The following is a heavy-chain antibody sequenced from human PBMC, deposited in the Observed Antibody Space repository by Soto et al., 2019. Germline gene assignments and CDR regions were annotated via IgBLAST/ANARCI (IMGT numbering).Heavy chain of an antibody. CDR1: GYTFTGYY. J-gene: IGHJ5*01. CDR2: INPNSGGT. Sequence: ASVKVSCKASGYTFTGYYMHWVRQAPGQGLEWMGWINPNSGGTNYAQKFQGRVTMTRDTSTSTVYMEPSSLRSEDTAVYYCTRDTNTIRYYDSSGYLNWFDFWGQGTPVTVSS. D-gene: IGHD3-22*01. CDR3: TRDTNTIRYYDSSGYLNWFDF. V-gene: IGHV1-2*02.